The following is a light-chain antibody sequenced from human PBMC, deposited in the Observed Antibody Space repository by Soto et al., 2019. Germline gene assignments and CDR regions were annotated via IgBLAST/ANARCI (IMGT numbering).Light chain of an antibody. CDR3: QQSYRTPLT. V-gene: IGKV1-39*01. CDR1: QSIRSN. J-gene: IGKJ2*01. CDR2: AAS. Sequence: DIQMTQSPSSLSASVGDRVTITCRASQSIRSNLNWYQQKPGKAPKLLIHAASTLQSGVPSRFSGSGSGTDFTLTINSLQPEDFATYYCQQSYRTPLTFGQGAKLEIK.